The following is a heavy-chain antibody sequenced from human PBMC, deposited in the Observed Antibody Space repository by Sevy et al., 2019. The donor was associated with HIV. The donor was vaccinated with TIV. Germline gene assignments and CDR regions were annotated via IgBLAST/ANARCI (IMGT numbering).Heavy chain of an antibody. CDR1: GFTFSSHG. D-gene: IGHD2-15*01. Sequence: GGSLRLSCVASGFTFSSHGMHWVRQAPGKGLEWMAFISYDGIYKYYGDSVKGRFTISRDDSKNTLYLQMNSLRPDDTAVYYCARDCGYRTKWYPAYWGQGTLVTVSS. CDR3: ARDCGYRTKWYPAY. V-gene: IGHV3-30*03. J-gene: IGHJ4*02. CDR2: ISYDGIYK.